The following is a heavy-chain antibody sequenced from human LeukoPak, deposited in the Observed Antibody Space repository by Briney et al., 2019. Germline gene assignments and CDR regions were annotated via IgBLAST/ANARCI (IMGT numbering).Heavy chain of an antibody. D-gene: IGHD5-12*01. Sequence: GSSVKVSCKASGGTFSSYAISWVRQAPGQGLEWMGGIIPIFGTANYAQKFQGRVTITADESTSTAYMELSSLRAEDTAVYYCAKGEVRWLPSAYYYYGMDVWGQGTTVTVSS. J-gene: IGHJ6*02. CDR3: AKGEVRWLPSAYYYYGMDV. CDR1: GGTFSSYA. V-gene: IGHV1-69*01. CDR2: IIPIFGTA.